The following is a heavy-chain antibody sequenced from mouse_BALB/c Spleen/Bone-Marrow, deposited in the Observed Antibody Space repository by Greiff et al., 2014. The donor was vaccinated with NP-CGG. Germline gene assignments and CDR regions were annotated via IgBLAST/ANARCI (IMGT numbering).Heavy chain of an antibody. CDR3: ARKDYGYNYVMDY. CDR1: GYTFTEYT. Sequence: EVQLQQSGPELVKPGASVKISCKTSGYTFTEYTMHWVKQSHGKSLEWIGGVNPDNGGTIYNQKFKGKATLTVDKSSSTAYMELRSLTSEDSAVYYCARKDYGYNYVMDYWGQGTSVTVSS. D-gene: IGHD1-2*01. J-gene: IGHJ4*01. CDR2: VNPDNGGT. V-gene: IGHV1-18*01.